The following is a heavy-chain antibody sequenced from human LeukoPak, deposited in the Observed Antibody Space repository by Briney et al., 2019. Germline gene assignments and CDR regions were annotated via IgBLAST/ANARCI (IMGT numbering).Heavy chain of an antibody. CDR2: ISGRGGST. V-gene: IGHV3-23*01. Sequence: GGSLRLSCAASVFTFSSYAMSWVRQAPWKGLEWVSAISGRGGSTYYADSVKGRFTISRDSSKNTLYLQMNSLRAEDTAVYYCAKDFLESGLALCPDNWGQGTLVTVSS. D-gene: IGHD3-3*01. CDR3: AKDFLESGLALCPDN. J-gene: IGHJ4*02. CDR1: VFTFSSYA.